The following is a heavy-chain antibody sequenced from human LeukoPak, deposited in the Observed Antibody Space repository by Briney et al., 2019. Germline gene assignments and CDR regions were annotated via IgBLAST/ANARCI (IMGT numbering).Heavy chain of an antibody. J-gene: IGHJ4*02. CDR2: INWNGAWT. V-gene: IGHV3-20*04. D-gene: IGHD3-10*01. Sequence: GGSLRLSCAASGFKFDDYGMSWVRQAPGKGLEWVCDINWNGAWTGYADSVKGRFTISRDNAKNSLYLQMNSLRAEDTAVYYCARDQPYGSGSFTFDYWGQGTLVTVSS. CDR3: ARDQPYGSGSFTFDY. CDR1: GFKFDDYG.